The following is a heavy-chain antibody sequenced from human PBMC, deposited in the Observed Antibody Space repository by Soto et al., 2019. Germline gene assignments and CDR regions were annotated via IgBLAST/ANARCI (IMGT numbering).Heavy chain of an antibody. V-gene: IGHV4-34*01. CDR3: ARGWGRIFDY. CDR1: GGSFSGYY. J-gene: IGHJ4*02. CDR2: INHSGST. Sequence: VQLQQWGAGLLKPSETLSLTCAVYGGSFSGYYWSWIRQPPGKGLEWIGEINHSGSTNYNPSLKSRVTISADTSKNQFSLKLSSVTAADTAVYYCARGWGRIFDYWGQGTLVTVSS. D-gene: IGHD7-27*01.